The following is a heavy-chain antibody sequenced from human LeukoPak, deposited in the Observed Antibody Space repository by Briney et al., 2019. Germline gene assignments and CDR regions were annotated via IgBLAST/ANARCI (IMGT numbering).Heavy chain of an antibody. CDR3: ARNSGSYYYYYMDV. J-gene: IGHJ6*03. D-gene: IGHD1-26*01. CDR1: GFTFSSYS. Sequence: GGSLRLSCAASGFTFSSYSMNWVRQAPGKGLEWVSSISSSSSYIYYADSVKGRFTISRDNAKNSLYLQMTSLRAEDTALYYCARNSGSYYYYYMDVWGKGTTVTVSS. V-gene: IGHV3-21*04. CDR2: ISSSSSYI.